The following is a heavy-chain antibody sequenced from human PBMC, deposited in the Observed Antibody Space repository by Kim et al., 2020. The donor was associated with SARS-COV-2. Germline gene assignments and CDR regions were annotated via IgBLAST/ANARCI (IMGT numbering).Heavy chain of an antibody. J-gene: IGHJ3*02. CDR3: AKGAPRRYSYGFDAFDI. D-gene: IGHD5-18*01. V-gene: IGHV3-30*02. Sequence: VKGRFTTSRGNSTNTLYLQMNSLRAEDTAVYYCAKGAPRRYSYGFDAFDIWGQGTMVTVSS.